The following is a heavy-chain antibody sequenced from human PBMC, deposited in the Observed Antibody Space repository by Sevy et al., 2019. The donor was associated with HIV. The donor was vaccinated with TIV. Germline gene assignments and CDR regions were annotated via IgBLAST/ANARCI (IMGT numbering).Heavy chain of an antibody. V-gene: IGHV3-23*01. CDR3: AKDRVSDYYYGMDV. J-gene: IGHJ6*02. CDR2: ISATGGST. D-gene: IGHD3-10*01. CDR1: GFTFSSYA. Sequence: GGSLRLSCAASGFTFSSYAMSWVRQAPGKGLEWVSTISATGGSTYYADSVKGRLTISRDNSKNTLYVQMNSLRAEDTAVYYCAKDRVSDYYYGMDVWGQGTTVTVSS.